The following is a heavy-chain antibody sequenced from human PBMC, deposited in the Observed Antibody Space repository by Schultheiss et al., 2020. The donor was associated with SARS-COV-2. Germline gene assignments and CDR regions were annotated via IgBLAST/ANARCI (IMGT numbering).Heavy chain of an antibody. V-gene: IGHV2-5*01. Sequence: SGPTLVKPTQTLTLTCTFSGFSLSTSGVGVGWIRQPPGKALEWLALIYWNDDKRYSPSLKSRLTISKDTSKSQVVLTMTNMDPVDTATYYCARHSTSLYGMDVWGQGTTVTVSS. CDR1: GFSLSTSGVG. D-gene: IGHD6-6*01. CDR2: IYWNDDK. J-gene: IGHJ6*02. CDR3: ARHSTSLYGMDV.